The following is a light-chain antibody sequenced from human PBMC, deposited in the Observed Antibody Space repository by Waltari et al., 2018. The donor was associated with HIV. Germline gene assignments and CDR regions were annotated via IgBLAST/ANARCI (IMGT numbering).Light chain of an antibody. V-gene: IGKV2-24*01. CDR2: KIS. Sequence: EIVMTQTPLSSPVSLGQPASFSCRSSQSLRHRDGNTYLSWLHQRPGQSPRRLIYKISKRFSVVPDRVSGSGSGTDFTLNISRVQGEDVGVYDCVQGKEIAWTFGQGTKVEIK. CDR1: QSLRHRDGNTY. J-gene: IGKJ1*01. CDR3: VQGKEIAWT.